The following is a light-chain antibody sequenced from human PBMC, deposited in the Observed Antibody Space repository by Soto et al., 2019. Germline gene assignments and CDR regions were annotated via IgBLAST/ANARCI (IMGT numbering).Light chain of an antibody. CDR1: QSVSRW. CDR2: KAT. Sequence: DIQMTQSPSTLSASVGDRVTITCRASQSVSRWFAWYQQKPGKAPKLLIYKATTLESGVPSRFSSSGSGTEFTLAISSLQPDDYATYDGQQYNDNWTVGQGTEVEVK. J-gene: IGKJ1*01. V-gene: IGKV1-5*03. CDR3: QQYNDNWT.